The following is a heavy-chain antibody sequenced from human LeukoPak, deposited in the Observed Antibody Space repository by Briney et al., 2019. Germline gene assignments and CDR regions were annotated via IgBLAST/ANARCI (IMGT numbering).Heavy chain of an antibody. D-gene: IGHD3-10*01. CDR2: IYSSGGT. CDR1: GGSINSGDYY. Sequence: PSETLSLTCAVSGGSINSGDYYWSWVRQPPGRGLECVGYIYSSGGTYYNPSLKSRVAIFVDTSKKRFSLKLNSVTAADAAVYYCARVSGYYGVGSYYFDSWGQGILVSVSS. CDR3: ARVSGYYGVGSYYFDS. J-gene: IGHJ4*02. V-gene: IGHV4-30-4*08.